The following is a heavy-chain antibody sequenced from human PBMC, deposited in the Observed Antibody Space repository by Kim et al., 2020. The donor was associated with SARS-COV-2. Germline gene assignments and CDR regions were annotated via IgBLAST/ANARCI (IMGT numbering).Heavy chain of an antibody. V-gene: IGHV3-30*04. CDR3: ARAEGSYYGSGSYQPIYYYYYGMDV. D-gene: IGHD3-10*01. Sequence: GGSLRLSCAASGFTFSSYAMHWVRQAPGKGLEWVAVISYDGSNKYYADSVKGRFTISRDNSKNTLYLQMNSLRAEDTAVYYCARAEGSYYGSGSYQPIYYYYYGMDVWGQGTTVTVSS. J-gene: IGHJ6*02. CDR1: GFTFSSYA. CDR2: ISYDGSNK.